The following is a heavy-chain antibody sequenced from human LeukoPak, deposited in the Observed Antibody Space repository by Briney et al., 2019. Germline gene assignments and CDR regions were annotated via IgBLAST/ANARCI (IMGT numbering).Heavy chain of an antibody. V-gene: IGHV3-11*01. CDR3: ATSGGRPVLQGDY. J-gene: IGHJ4*02. Sequence: PGGSLRLSCAASGFTFSDYYMSWLRQAPGKGLEGVSYISSSGSTIYYADSVKGRFTISRDNAKNSLYLQMNSLRAEDTAVYYCATSGGRPVLQGDYWGQGTLVTVSS. CDR2: ISSSGSTI. D-gene: IGHD2/OR15-2a*01. CDR1: GFTFSDYY.